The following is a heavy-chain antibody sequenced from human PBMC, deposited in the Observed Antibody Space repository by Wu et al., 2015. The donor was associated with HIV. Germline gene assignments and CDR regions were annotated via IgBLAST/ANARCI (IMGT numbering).Heavy chain of an antibody. CDR2: INPNSGGT. D-gene: IGHD7-27*01. J-gene: IGHJ3*02. Sequence: QVQLVQSGAEVKKPGASVKVSCKASGYTFTGYYMHWVRQAPGQGLEWMGWINPNSGGTNYAQKFQGRVTMTRDTSISTAYMELSRLRSDDTAVYYCARAGANWGLGDAFDYRGPRAMVTVSS. CDR3: ARAGANWGLGDAFDY. V-gene: IGHV1-2*02. CDR1: GYTFTGYY.